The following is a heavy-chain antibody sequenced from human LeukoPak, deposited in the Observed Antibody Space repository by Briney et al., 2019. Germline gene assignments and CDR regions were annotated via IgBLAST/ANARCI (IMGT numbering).Heavy chain of an antibody. CDR1: GYTFTSYG. V-gene: IGHV1-18*01. Sequence: ASVKVSCKASGYTFTSYGISWVRQAPGQGLEWMGWISAYNGNTNYAQKLQGRVTMTTDTSTSTAYMELRSLRSDDTAVYYCARGLGVRGVSYHYGMDVWGQGTTVTVSS. J-gene: IGHJ6*02. CDR3: ARGLGVRGVSYHYGMDV. D-gene: IGHD3-10*01. CDR2: ISAYNGNT.